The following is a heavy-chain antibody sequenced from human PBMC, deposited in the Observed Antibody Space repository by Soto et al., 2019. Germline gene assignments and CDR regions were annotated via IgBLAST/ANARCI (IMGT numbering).Heavy chain of an antibody. D-gene: IGHD6-6*01. CDR2: INHSGST. V-gene: IGHV4-34*01. CDR1: GGSFSGYY. J-gene: IGHJ6*02. CDR3: ARVVGSSSSGRSYYYGMDV. Sequence: SETLSLTCAVYGGSFSGYYWSWIRQPPGKGLEWIGEINHSGSTNYNPSLKSRVTISVDTSKNQFSLKLSSVTAADTAVYYCARVVGSSSSGRSYYYGMDVWGQGTTVTVSS.